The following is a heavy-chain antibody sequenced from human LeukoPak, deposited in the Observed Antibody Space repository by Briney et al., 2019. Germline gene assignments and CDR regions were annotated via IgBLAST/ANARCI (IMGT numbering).Heavy chain of an antibody. CDR1: GFTFSSYG. Sequence: PGRPLRLSCAASGFTFSSYGMHWVRQAPGKGLEWVAVIWYDGSNKYYADSVKGRFTISRDNSKNTLYLQMNSLRAEDTAVYYCAKNGVKLLYYYYYMDVWGKGTTVTVSS. V-gene: IGHV3-33*06. D-gene: IGHD2-15*01. CDR2: IWYDGSNK. CDR3: AKNGVKLLYYYYYMDV. J-gene: IGHJ6*03.